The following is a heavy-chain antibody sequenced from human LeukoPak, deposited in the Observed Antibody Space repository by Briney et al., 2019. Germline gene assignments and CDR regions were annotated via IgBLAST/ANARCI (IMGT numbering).Heavy chain of an antibody. CDR1: GFTFDDYA. D-gene: IGHD2-15*01. V-gene: IGHV3-43*02. J-gene: IGHJ4*02. Sequence: GGSLRLSCAASGFTFDDYAMHWVRQAPGKGLEWVSLISGDGGSTYYADSVKGRFTISRDNSKNSLYLQMYSLRTEDTALYYCAKSDRDPGAAYYFDYWGQGTLVTVSS. CDR2: ISGDGGST. CDR3: AKSDRDPGAAYYFDY.